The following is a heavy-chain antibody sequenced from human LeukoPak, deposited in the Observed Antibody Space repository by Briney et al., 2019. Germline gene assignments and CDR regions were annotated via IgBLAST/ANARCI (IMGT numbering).Heavy chain of an antibody. J-gene: IGHJ4*02. V-gene: IGHV3-43*02. Sequence: PGGSLRLSCAASGFTFDNYAMHWFRQAPGKGLVWVSLISGDGGRTYYADSVKGRFTISRDNSKNSLYLQMNSLRTEDTALYYCAKYISYDSVEGPFDYWGQGTLVTVSS. CDR3: AKYISYDSVEGPFDY. CDR2: ISGDGGRT. D-gene: IGHD3-22*01. CDR1: GFTFDNYA.